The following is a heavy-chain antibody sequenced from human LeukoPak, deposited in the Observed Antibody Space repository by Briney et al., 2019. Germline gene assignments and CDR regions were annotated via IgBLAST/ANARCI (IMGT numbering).Heavy chain of an antibody. CDR2: IKSKTDGGTT. Sequence: PGGSLRLSCAASGFTFSNAWMSWVRQAPGKGLEWVGRIKSKTDGGTTDYAAPVKGRFTISRDDSKNTLYLQMNSLKTEDTAVYYCTTAPYVLLWFGEYQNYGMDVWGQGTTVTVSS. J-gene: IGHJ6*02. D-gene: IGHD3-10*01. CDR1: GFTFSNAW. CDR3: TTAPYVLLWFGEYQNYGMDV. V-gene: IGHV3-15*01.